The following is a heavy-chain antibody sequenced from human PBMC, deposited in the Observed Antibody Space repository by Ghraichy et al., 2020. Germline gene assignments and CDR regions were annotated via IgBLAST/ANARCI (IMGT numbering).Heavy chain of an antibody. V-gene: IGHV3-30*03. CDR3: AQRDDSSVAIDY. J-gene: IGHJ4*02. D-gene: IGHD3-22*01. Sequence: GGSLRLSCAASGFTFSSYGMHWVRQAPGKGLEWVAVISYDGSNKYYADSVKGRFTISRDNSKNTLYLQMNSLRAEDTAVYYCAQRDDSSVAIDYWGQGTLVTVSS. CDR2: ISYDGSNK. CDR1: GFTFSSYG.